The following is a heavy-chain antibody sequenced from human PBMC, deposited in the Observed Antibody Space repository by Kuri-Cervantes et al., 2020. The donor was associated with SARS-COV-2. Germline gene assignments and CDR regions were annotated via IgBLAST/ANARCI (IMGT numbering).Heavy chain of an antibody. Sequence: ESLKISCAASGFTFSSYEMNWVRQAPGKGLEWVGHMFSSGSTNYNPSLKSRVTMSMDTSNNQFSLKLSSVTAADTAIYYCTRARGSSSWRGGPFYYGMDVWGRGTTVTVSS. CDR3: TRARGSSSWRGGPFYYGMDV. J-gene: IGHJ6*02. CDR2: MFSSGST. D-gene: IGHD6-13*01. CDR1: GFTFSSYE. V-gene: IGHV4-4*08.